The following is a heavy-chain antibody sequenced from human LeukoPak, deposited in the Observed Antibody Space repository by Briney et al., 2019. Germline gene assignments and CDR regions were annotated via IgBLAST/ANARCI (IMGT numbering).Heavy chain of an antibody. D-gene: IGHD6-13*01. CDR3: ARGGGSGRYGLPFDS. V-gene: IGHV3-30*03. J-gene: IGHJ4*02. Sequence: PGGSLRLSCAASGFTFSSYGMHWVRQAPGKGLEWVAVISYDGTTKYYGDSVKGRFTISRDNSKNTLYLQMNSLTDEDTGVYYCARGGGSGRYGLPFDSWGQGTLVTVSS. CDR1: GFTFSSYG. CDR2: ISYDGTTK.